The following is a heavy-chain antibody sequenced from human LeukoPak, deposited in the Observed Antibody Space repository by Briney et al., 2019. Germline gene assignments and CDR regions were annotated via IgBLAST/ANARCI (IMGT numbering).Heavy chain of an antibody. J-gene: IGHJ6*02. CDR2: IIPIFGTA. Sequence: SSVKVSCKASGGTFSSYAISWVRQAPGQGLEWMGGIIPIFGTANYAQKFQGRVTITADESTSTAYMELSSLRSEDTAVYYCASSPYCSGGSCYLDYYYGMDVWGQGTTVTVSS. V-gene: IGHV1-69*13. CDR3: ASSPYCSGGSCYLDYYYGMDV. CDR1: GGTFSSYA. D-gene: IGHD2-15*01.